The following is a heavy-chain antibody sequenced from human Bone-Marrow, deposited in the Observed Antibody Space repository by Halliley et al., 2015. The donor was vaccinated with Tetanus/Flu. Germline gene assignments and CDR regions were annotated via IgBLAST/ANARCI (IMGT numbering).Heavy chain of an antibody. CDR1: GYRFNSFG. V-gene: IGHV1-18*01. D-gene: IGHD2-8*02. Sequence: QMQLVQSGAEVKKPGASVKVSCKASGYRFNSFGITWVRQAPGQGLEWMGWISGYDGSAGYAQSFQDRVTMTIDTSTTTAYMELRSLKIDDTAVYFCAREGEKLVAGGRGGFDPWGQGTLVTVSS. CDR2: ISGYDGSA. J-gene: IGHJ5*02. CDR3: AREGEKLVAGGRGGFDP.